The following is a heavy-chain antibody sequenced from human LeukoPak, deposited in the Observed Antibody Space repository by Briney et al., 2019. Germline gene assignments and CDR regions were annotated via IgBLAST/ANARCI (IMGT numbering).Heavy chain of an antibody. V-gene: IGHV3-43D*03. CDR1: GFTFDDYA. D-gene: IGHD3-3*01. J-gene: IGHJ4*02. CDR2: ISWDGGST. CDR3: AKDGSSTSCYLCDFWSGYYDY. Sequence: GGSLRLSCAASGFTFDDYAMHWVRQAPGKGLEWVSLISWDGGSTYYADSVKVRFTISRDYSKKSLYLQMNSLRAEDTALYYCAKDGSSTSCYLCDFWSGYYDYWGQGTLVTVSS.